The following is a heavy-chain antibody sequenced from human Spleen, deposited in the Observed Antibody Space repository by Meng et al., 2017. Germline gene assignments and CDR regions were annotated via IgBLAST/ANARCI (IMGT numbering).Heavy chain of an antibody. CDR1: GYTFTTYY. Sequence: QVQLVESGSEVKKPGASVKVSCKASGYTFTTYYIHWVRQAPGQGLEWMGIINPSGGRTNYAENFQGRVTMTRDTSTSTVYMDLSSLTSDDTAVYYCARGAAPFYYDVNGYPSFDYWGQGALVTVSS. V-gene: IGHV1-46*01. D-gene: IGHD3-22*01. CDR2: INPSGGRT. CDR3: ARGAAPFYYDVNGYPSFDY. J-gene: IGHJ4*02.